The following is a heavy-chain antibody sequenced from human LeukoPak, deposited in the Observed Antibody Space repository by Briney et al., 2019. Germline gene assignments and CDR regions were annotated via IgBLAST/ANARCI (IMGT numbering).Heavy chain of an antibody. J-gene: IGHJ4*02. Sequence: PGGSLRLSCAASGFTFSSYWMSWVRQAPGKGLEWVANIKQDGSEKYYVDSVKGRFTISRDNAKNSLYLQMNSLRAEDTAVYYCTTGGSLAVAPHQYYFDYWGQGTLVTVSS. CDR2: IKQDGSEK. V-gene: IGHV3-7*03. CDR1: GFTFSSYW. CDR3: TTGGSLAVAPHQYYFDY. D-gene: IGHD6-19*01.